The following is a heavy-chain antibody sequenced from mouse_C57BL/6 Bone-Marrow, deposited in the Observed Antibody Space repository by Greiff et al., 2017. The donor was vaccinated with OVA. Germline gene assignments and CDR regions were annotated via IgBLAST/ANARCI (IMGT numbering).Heavy chain of an antibody. D-gene: IGHD5-5*01. CDR2: IDPSDSYT. CDR1: GYTFTSYW. J-gene: IGHJ2*01. CDR3: ARVYLYYFDY. Sequence: QVQLKESGAELVMPGASVKLSCKASGYTFTSYWMHWVKQRPGQGLEWIGEIDPSDSYTNYNQKFKGKSTLTVDKSSSTAYMQLSSLTSEDSAVYYCARVYLYYFDYWGQGTTLTVSS. V-gene: IGHV1-69*01.